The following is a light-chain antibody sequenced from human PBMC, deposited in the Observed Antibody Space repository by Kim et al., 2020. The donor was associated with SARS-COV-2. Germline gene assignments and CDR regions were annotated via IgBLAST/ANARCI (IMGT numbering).Light chain of an antibody. V-gene: IGLV1-40*01. CDR1: SSNIGAGYD. CDR2: GNS. J-gene: IGLJ1*01. Sequence: GQAVTISCTGSSSNIGAGYDVHWYQQLPGTAPKLLIYGNSNRPSGVPDRFSGSKSGTSASLAITGLQAEDEADYYCQSYDSSLSALFGTGTKVTVL. CDR3: QSYDSSLSAL.